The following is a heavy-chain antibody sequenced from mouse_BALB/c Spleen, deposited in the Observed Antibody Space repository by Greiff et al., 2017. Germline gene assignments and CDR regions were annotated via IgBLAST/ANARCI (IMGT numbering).Heavy chain of an antibody. CDR3: ATFYYDYEAWFAY. CDR2: IWGGGST. D-gene: IGHD2-4*01. V-gene: IGHV2-6-4*01. Sequence: VQLQESGPGLVAPSQSLSITCTVSGFSLSRYSVHWVRQPPGKGLEWLGMIWGGGSTDYNSALKSRLSISKDNSKSQVFLKMNSLQTDDTAMYYCATFYYDYEAWFAYWGQGTLVTVSA. J-gene: IGHJ3*01. CDR1: GFSLSRYS.